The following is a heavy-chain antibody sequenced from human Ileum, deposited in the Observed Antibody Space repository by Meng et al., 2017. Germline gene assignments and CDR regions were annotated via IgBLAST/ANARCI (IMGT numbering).Heavy chain of an antibody. D-gene: IGHD7-27*01. Sequence: QVQPQGAGPGLVRPSATLSLPCTVSGASVSSNNAGSGWIRQPPGKGLEWIGYGSTNHNPSLKSRVTISVDTSKNQFFLTLNSVTAADTAIYYCARDHWGSLDYWGQGILVTVSS. CDR3: ARDHWGSLDY. CDR2: GST. J-gene: IGHJ4*02. CDR1: GASVSSNNAG. V-gene: IGHV4-61*01.